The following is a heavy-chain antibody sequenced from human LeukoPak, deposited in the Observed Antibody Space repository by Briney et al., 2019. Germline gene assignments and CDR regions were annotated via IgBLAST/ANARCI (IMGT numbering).Heavy chain of an antibody. Sequence: SETLSLTCAVSGYSISSGYYWGWIRPPPGKGLEWIGSIYDSGSTYYNPSLKRRVTISVDTSKNQFSLKLSSVTAADTAVYYCARHSMVRGVIRSGLTQFDYWGQGTLVTVSS. J-gene: IGHJ4*02. CDR1: GYSISSGYY. D-gene: IGHD3-10*01. CDR3: ARHSMVRGVIRSGLTQFDY. V-gene: IGHV4-38-2*01. CDR2: IYDSGST.